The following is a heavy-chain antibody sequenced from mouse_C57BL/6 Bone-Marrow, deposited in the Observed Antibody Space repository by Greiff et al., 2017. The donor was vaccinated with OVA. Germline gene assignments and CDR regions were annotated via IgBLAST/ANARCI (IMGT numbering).Heavy chain of an antibody. V-gene: IGHV7-1*01. Sequence: EVHLVESGGGLVQSGRSLRLSCATSGFTFSDFYMEWVRQAPGKGLEWIAASRNKANDYTTEYSASVKGRFIVSRDTSQSILYLQMNALRAEDTAIYYCARDAYGNYPFAYWGQGTLVTVSA. CDR1: GFTFSDFY. D-gene: IGHD2-1*01. CDR2: SRNKANDYTT. J-gene: IGHJ3*01. CDR3: ARDAYGNYPFAY.